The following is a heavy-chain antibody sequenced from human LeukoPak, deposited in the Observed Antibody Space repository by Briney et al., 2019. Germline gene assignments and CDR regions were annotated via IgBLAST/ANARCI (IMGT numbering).Heavy chain of an antibody. CDR2: IYHSGST. CDR3: ARNWNALSYYYYYMDV. V-gene: IGHV4-38-2*01. Sequence: SETLSLTCAVSGYSISSGYYWGWIRQPPGKGLEWIGSIYHSGSTYYNPSLKSRVTISADTSKNQFSLKLSSVTAADTAVYYCARNWNALSYYYYYMDVWGKGTTVTVSS. CDR1: GYSISSGYY. D-gene: IGHD1-1*01. J-gene: IGHJ6*03.